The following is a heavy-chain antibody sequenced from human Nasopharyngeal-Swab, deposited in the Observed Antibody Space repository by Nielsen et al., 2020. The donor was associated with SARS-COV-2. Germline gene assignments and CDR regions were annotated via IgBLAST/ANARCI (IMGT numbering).Heavy chain of an antibody. D-gene: IGHD2-15*01. CDR3: ARRAGYCSGGTDCYYFDP. CDR1: GYSFRTYG. V-gene: IGHV3-48*04. Sequence: GGSLRLSCVASGYSFRTYGMSWVRQAPGKGLEWISYISSSGSSINYADSVKGRFTISRDNARNSLYLQMNSLRAEDTAVYYCARRAGYCSGGTDCYYFDPWGQGTLVTVPP. J-gene: IGHJ4*02. CDR2: ISSSGSSI.